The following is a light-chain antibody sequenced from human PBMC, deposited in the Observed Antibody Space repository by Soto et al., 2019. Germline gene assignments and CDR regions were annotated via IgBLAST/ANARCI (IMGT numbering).Light chain of an antibody. CDR2: EVS. Sequence: QSVLTQPASVSGSPGQSITISYTGTSSDFGSYNVVSWYQQHPGKAPKLLIYEVSKRPSGVSDRFSGSKSGNTASLTISGLQAEDEADYHCCSYAGSSSAYVFGTGTKVTVL. V-gene: IGLV2-23*02. J-gene: IGLJ1*01. CDR3: CSYAGSSSAYV. CDR1: SSDFGSYNV.